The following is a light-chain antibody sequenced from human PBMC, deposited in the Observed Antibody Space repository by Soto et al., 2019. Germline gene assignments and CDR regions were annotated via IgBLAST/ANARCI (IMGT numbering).Light chain of an antibody. CDR3: QQYNNWPWT. V-gene: IGKV3-15*01. CDR2: GAS. Sequence: EIVMTQSPATLSVSPGERATLSCRASQSVSSNLAWYQQKPGQAPRLLIYGASTRATGIPARFSGSWSGTAFTLTISSLQSEDFAVYYCQQYNNWPWTFGQGTKVEIK. CDR1: QSVSSN. J-gene: IGKJ1*01.